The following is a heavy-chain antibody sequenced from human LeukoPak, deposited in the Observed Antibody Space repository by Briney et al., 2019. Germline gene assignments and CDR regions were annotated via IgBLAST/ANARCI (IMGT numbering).Heavy chain of an antibody. V-gene: IGHV3-66*02. CDR2: IYSGGST. CDR3: ARDSRLSTGVSDY. CDR1: GFTVSSNY. Sequence: GGSLRLSCAAPGFTVSSNYMSWVRQAPGKGLEWVSVIYSGGSTYYADSVKGRFTISRDNSKNTLYLQMNSLRAEDTAVYYCARDSRLSTGVSDYWGQGTLVTVSS. D-gene: IGHD1-14*01. J-gene: IGHJ4*02.